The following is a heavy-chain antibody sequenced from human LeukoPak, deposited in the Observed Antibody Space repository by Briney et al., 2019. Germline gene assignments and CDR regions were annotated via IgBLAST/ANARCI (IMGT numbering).Heavy chain of an antibody. CDR2: INHSGST. CDR3: ARHSQSLDY. D-gene: IGHD2-15*01. J-gene: IGHJ4*02. CDR1: GYSISSGYY. V-gene: IGHV4-38-2*02. Sequence: PSETLSLTCTVSGYSISSGYYWGWIRQPPGKGLEWIGEINHSGSTNYNPSLKSRVTISVDTSKNQFSLKLSSVTAADTAVYYCARHSQSLDYWGQGTLVTVSS.